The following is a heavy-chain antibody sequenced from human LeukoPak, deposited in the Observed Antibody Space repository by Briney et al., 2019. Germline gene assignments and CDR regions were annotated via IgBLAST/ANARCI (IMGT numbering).Heavy chain of an antibody. J-gene: IGHJ5*02. V-gene: IGHV4-34*01. CDR3: ARRYGGYGFYNWFDP. CDR2: INHSGST. CDR1: GGSFSGYY. D-gene: IGHD5-12*01. Sequence: SETLSLTCAVYGGSFSGYYWSWIRQPPGKGLEWIGEINHSGSTNYNPSLKSRVTISVDTSKNQFSLKLSSVTAADTAVYYCARRYGGYGFYNWFDPWGQGTLVTVSS.